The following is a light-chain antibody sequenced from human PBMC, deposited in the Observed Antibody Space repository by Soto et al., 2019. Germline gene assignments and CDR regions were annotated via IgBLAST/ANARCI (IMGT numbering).Light chain of an antibody. CDR1: QSVSSSY. V-gene: IGKV3-20*01. Sequence: EIVLTQSPGALSLSPGERATLSCGASQSVSSSYLAWYQQKPGQAPRLLIYGASTRATGIPDRFSGSGSGTDFTLTISRLEPVDFAVYYCQQYGSSPRTFCQGTKVDIK. CDR3: QQYGSSPRT. CDR2: GAS. J-gene: IGKJ1*01.